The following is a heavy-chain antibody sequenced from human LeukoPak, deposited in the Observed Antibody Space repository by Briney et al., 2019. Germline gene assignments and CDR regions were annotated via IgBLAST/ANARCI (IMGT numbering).Heavy chain of an antibody. CDR1: GFTFDDYA. CDR3: AKDMGSSGWYSVFDP. J-gene: IGHJ5*02. CDR2: ISWNSGSI. Sequence: SLRLSCAASGFTFDDYAMHWVRQAPGRGLEWVSGISWNSGSIGYADSVKGRFTISRDNAKNSLYLQMNSLRAEDTALYYCAKDMGSSGWYSVFDPWGQGTLVTVSS. D-gene: IGHD6-19*01. V-gene: IGHV3-9*01.